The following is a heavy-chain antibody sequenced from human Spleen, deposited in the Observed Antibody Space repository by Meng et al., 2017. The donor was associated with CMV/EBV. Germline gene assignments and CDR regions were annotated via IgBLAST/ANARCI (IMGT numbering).Heavy chain of an antibody. J-gene: IGHJ6*02. CDR2: ISYDGNTK. CDR1: GFTFSFFA. Sequence: SGFTFSFFAMHWVRQAPGEGLEWVALISYDGNTKYYTDSVKGRFTISRDNSKNTLYLQMNSLRADDTAVYYCARDQGAYFYYAMDVWGQGTMVTVSS. V-gene: IGHV3-30-3*01. CDR3: ARDQGAYFYYAMDV.